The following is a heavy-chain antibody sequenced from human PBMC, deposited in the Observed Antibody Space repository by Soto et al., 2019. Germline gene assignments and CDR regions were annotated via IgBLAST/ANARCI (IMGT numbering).Heavy chain of an antibody. CDR3: ARTPITVQGDYYMDV. CDR1: GFSLRPSGMC. CDR2: IDWDDDK. D-gene: IGHD3-10*01. J-gene: IGHJ6*03. Sequence: SGPTLVNPTQTLTLTCTFSGFSLRPSGMCVSWIRQPPGKALEWLGRIDWDDDKYYNTSLQTRLTISNDTTKNQVVLTMTNMDPVDTATYYCARTPITVQGDYYMDVWGKGTTVTVSS. V-gene: IGHV2-70*11.